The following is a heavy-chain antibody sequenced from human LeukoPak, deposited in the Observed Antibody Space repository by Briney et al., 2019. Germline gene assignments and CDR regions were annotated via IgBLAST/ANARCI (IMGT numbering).Heavy chain of an antibody. V-gene: IGHV4-59*01. CDR3: ASVLGGSFDY. CDR2: IYYSGST. D-gene: IGHD3-10*01. CDR1: GGSISSYY. Sequence: SETLSLTCTVSGGSISSYYWSWIRQPPGKGLEWIGYIYYSGSTNYNPSLKSRVTISVDTFKNQFSLKLSSVTAADTAVYYCASVLGGSFDYWGQGTLVTVSS. J-gene: IGHJ4*02.